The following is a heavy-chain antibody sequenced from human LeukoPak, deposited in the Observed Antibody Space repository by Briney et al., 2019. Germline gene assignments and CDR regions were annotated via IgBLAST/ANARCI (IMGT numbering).Heavy chain of an antibody. CDR3: ARHGGYGSGSYIFDY. J-gene: IGHJ4*02. CDR1: GCSIRSSSYY. D-gene: IGHD3-10*01. V-gene: IGHV4-39*01. Sequence: SETLSLTCNVTGCSIRSSSYYWGWIRQPPGKGLEWIGSIYYSGSTYYNPSLKSRVTISVDTSKNQFSLKLSSVTAADTAVYYCARHGGYGSGSYIFDYWGQGTLVTVSS. CDR2: IYYSGST.